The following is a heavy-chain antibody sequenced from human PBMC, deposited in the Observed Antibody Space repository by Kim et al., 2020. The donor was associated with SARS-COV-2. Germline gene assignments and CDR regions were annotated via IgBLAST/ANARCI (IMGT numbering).Heavy chain of an antibody. CDR2: IYYSGST. Sequence: SETLSLTCTVSGGSISSYYWSWIRQPPGKGLEWIGYIYYSGSTNYNPSLKSRVTISVDTSKNQFSLKLSSVTAADTAVYYCAGDGAGEGSGWYGGYYYYGMDVWGQGTTVTVSS. J-gene: IGHJ6*02. V-gene: IGHV4-59*01. CDR1: GGSISSYY. CDR3: AGDGAGEGSGWYGGYYYYGMDV. D-gene: IGHD6-19*01.